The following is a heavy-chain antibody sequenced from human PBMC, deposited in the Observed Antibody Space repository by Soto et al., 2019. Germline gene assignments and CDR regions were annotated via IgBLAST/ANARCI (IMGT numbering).Heavy chain of an antibody. J-gene: IGHJ6*02. Sequence: QVQLQQWGAGLLKPSETLSLTCAFYGGSFSDYYWGWLRQPPGKGLEWIGEIDHVGSTMYNPSLKSRVTNSGGTSKNQVLLNLGFLAPGEQGGYFLAGGREYSSFVFLGASQGPHRHNDVLGQGNQVTV. CDR3: AGGREYSSFVFLGASQGPHRHNDV. CDR1: GGSFSDYY. CDR2: IDHVGST. V-gene: IGHV4-34*01. D-gene: IGHD3-16*01.